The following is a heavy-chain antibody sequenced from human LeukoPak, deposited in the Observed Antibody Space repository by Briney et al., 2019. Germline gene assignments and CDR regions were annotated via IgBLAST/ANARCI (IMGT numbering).Heavy chain of an antibody. J-gene: IGHJ4*02. Sequence: ASVKVSCKASGYTFTAQHMHWVRQAPGQGLEWMGWINPNSGGTNYAQKFQGWVTMTRDTSISTAYMELSRLRSDDTAVYYCARDFSRAELHSFEGDYWGQGTLVTVSS. CDR3: ARDFSRAELHSFEGDY. CDR1: GYTFTAQH. CDR2: INPNSGGT. V-gene: IGHV1-2*04. D-gene: IGHD3-3*02.